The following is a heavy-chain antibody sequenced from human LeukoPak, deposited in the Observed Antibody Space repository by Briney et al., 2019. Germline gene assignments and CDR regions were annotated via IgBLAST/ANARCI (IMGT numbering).Heavy chain of an antibody. CDR3: ARVLEAASFDY. J-gene: IGHJ4*02. V-gene: IGHV3-21*01. D-gene: IGHD6-13*01. Sequence: GGSLRLSCAASGFTFSSYSMNWVRQAPGKGLEWVSSISSSSNYIYYADSVKGRFTMSRDNAKNSLYLQMNSLRAEDTAVYYCARVLEAASFDYWGQGTPVTVSS. CDR1: GFTFSSYS. CDR2: ISSSSNYI.